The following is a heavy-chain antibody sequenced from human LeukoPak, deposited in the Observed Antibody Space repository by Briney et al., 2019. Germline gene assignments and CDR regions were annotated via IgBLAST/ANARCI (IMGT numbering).Heavy chain of an antibody. CDR3: ARDRYDYPLDY. J-gene: IGHJ4*02. CDR1: GFTFSSYW. D-gene: IGHD4-11*01. V-gene: IGHV3-74*01. Sequence: GGSLRLSCAASGFTFSSYWMHWVRQAPGKGLVWVSRINSDGSSTSYADSVKGRFTIPRDNAKNTLYLQMNSLRAEDTAVYYCARDRYDYPLDYWGQGTLVTVSS. CDR2: INSDGSST.